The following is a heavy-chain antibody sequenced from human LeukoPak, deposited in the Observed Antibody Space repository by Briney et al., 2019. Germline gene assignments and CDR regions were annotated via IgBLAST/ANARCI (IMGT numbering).Heavy chain of an antibody. CDR1: GYSISSGYY. CDR2: IYHSGST. CDR3: ARLGVRGDDY. J-gene: IGHJ4*02. Sequence: SETLSLTCTVSGYSISSGYYWGWIRQPPGKGLEWIGSIYHSGSTYYNPSLKSRVTISVDTSKNQFSLKLSSVTAADTAVYYCARLGVRGDDYWGQGTLVTVSS. D-gene: IGHD3-10*01. V-gene: IGHV4-38-2*02.